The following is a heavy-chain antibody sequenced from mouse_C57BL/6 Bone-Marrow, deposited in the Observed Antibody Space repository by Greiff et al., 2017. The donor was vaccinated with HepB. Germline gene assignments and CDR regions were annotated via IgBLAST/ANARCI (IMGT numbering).Heavy chain of an antibody. J-gene: IGHJ2*01. V-gene: IGHV1-69*01. CDR2: IDPSDSYT. D-gene: IGHD1-1*01. CDR3: ASSVCDCGSSPWDY. Sequence: VQLQQPGAELVMPGASVKLSCKASGYTFTSYWMHWVKQRPGQGLEWIGEIDPSDSYTNYNQKFKGKSTLTEDKSSSTAYMQLSCLTSENSAVYYCASSVCDCGSSPWDYWGQGTTLTVSS. CDR1: GYTFTSYW.